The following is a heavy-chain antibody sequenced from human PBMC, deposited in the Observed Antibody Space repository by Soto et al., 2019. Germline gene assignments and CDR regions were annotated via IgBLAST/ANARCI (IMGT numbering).Heavy chain of an antibody. CDR2: IDPSDSYT. Sequence: PGESLKISCNGSGYSFTSYWISWVRQMPGKGLEWTGRIDPSDSYTNYSPSFQGHVTISADKSISTAYLQWSSLKASDTAMYYCARDRGSYYYYGMDVWGQGTTVTVSS. V-gene: IGHV5-10-1*01. D-gene: IGHD3-10*01. J-gene: IGHJ6*02. CDR1: GYSFTSYW. CDR3: ARDRGSYYYYGMDV.